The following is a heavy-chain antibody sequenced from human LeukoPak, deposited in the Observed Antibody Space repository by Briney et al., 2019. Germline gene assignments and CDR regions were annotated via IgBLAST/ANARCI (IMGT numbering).Heavy chain of an antibody. J-gene: IGHJ5*02. CDR2: ISSSSSYI. CDR1: EFSVGSNY. D-gene: IGHD6-19*01. V-gene: IGHV3-21*01. Sequence: GGSLRLSCAASEFSVGSNYMTWVRQAPGKGLEWVSSISSSSSYIYYADSVKGRFTISRDNAKNSLYLQMNSLRAEDTAVYYCAREEYSSGWNWFDPWGQGTLVTVSS. CDR3: AREEYSSGWNWFDP.